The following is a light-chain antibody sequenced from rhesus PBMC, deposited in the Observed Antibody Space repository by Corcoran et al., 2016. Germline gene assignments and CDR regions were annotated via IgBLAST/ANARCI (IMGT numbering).Light chain of an antibody. J-gene: IGKJ3*01. CDR2: EVS. Sequence: DIVMTQTPLSLPVTPGEPASISCRSSQSLLDSEDGNTYLEWYLQKPGQFLQPLIYEVSNRASGVPDRFSVSVSDTDFTLKISRVEAGDVVVYYCMQGIEYPFTFGPVTKLDIK. V-gene: IGKV2S20*01. CDR1: QSLLDSEDGNTY. CDR3: MQGIEYPFT.